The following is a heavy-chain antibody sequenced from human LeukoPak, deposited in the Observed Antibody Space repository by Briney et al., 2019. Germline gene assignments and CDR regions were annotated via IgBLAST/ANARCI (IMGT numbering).Heavy chain of an antibody. Sequence: SQTLSLTCTVSGGSISSGSYYWSWIRQPAGKGLEWIGRIYTSGGTNYNPSLKSRVTISVDTSKNQFSLKLSSVTAADTAVYYCARDFYGGKGPHYYYMDVWGKGTTVTVSS. V-gene: IGHV4-61*02. J-gene: IGHJ6*03. CDR1: GGSISSGSYY. D-gene: IGHD4-23*01. CDR2: IYTSGGT. CDR3: ARDFYGGKGPHYYYMDV.